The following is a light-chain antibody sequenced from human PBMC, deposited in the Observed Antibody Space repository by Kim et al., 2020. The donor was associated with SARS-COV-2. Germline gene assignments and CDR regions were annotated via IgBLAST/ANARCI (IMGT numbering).Light chain of an antibody. Sequence: DIQMTQTPIFLSASVGDRVTITCRASQNISNYLNWYQHKPGKAPKLLIYAVSTLQGWVPSTCSGSGSGTDFVLTISSLQPEDFATYFCQQTYSAPAFTFGGGTKLEI. V-gene: IGKV1-39*01. CDR2: AVS. CDR3: QQTYSAPAFT. CDR1: QNISNY. J-gene: IGKJ4*01.